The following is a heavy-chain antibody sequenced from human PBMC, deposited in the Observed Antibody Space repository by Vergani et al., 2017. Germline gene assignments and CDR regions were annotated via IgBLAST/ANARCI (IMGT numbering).Heavy chain of an antibody. Sequence: EVQLVESGGGLVKPGGSLRLSCAASGFTFSSYSMNWVRQAPGKGLEWVSAISGSGGSTYYADSVKGRFTISRDNSKNTLYLQMNSLRAEDTAVYYCAKDARGYSYGYYFDYWGQGTLVTVSS. CDR3: AKDARGYSYGYYFDY. V-gene: IGHV3-23*04. D-gene: IGHD5-18*01. J-gene: IGHJ4*02. CDR1: GFTFSSYS. CDR2: ISGSGGST.